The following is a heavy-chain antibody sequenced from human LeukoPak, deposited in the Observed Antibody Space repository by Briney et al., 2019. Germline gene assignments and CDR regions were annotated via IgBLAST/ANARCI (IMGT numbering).Heavy chain of an antibody. CDR3: AKDRAVATIGGIDY. CDR1: GYTFIGYY. CDR2: INPNSGGT. D-gene: IGHD5-12*01. V-gene: IGHV1-2*02. J-gene: IGHJ4*02. Sequence: ASVKVSCKASGYTFIGYYMHWVRQAPGQGLEWMGWINPNSGGTNYAQRFQGRVTMTRDTSISTVYMELSRLRSDDTAVYYCAKDRAVATIGGIDYWGQGTLVTVSS.